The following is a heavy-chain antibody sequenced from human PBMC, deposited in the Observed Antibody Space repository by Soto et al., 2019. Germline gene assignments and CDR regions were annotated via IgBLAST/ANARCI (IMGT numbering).Heavy chain of an antibody. V-gene: IGHV1-18*01. D-gene: IGHD2-21*02. CDR3: ASRRTGCGGDCYADYYYYYGMDV. J-gene: IGHJ6*02. Sequence: GASVKVSCKASGYTFTSYGISWVRQAPGQGLEWMGWISAYNGNTNYAQKLQGRVTMTTDTSTSTAYMELRSLRSDDTAVYYCASRRTGCGGDCYADYYYYYGMDVWGQGTTVTVSS. CDR2: ISAYNGNT. CDR1: GYTFTSYG.